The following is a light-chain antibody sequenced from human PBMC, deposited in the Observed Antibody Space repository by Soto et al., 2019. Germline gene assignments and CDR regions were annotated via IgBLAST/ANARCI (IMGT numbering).Light chain of an antibody. CDR2: GAS. Sequence: EIVLTQSPGTLSLSPGEGATLSCRASQSVSTNFFAWYQQKPGQAPRLLIYGASTRATGIPDRFSGSGFGTDFTFTISRLEPEDFAVYYCQQYGRTSWTFGQGTKVDIK. J-gene: IGKJ1*01. V-gene: IGKV3-20*01. CDR1: QSVSTNF. CDR3: QQYGRTSWT.